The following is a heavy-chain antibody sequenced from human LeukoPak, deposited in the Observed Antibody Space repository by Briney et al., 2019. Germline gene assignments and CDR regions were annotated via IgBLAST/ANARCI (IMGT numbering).Heavy chain of an antibody. CDR1: GFTFSSYS. J-gene: IGHJ5*02. V-gene: IGHV3-21*01. Sequence: GGSLRLSCAVSGFTFSSYSMNWVRQAPGKGLELVSSISSSSSDIYYADSVKGRFTISRDNAKNSLYLQMNSLRAEDTAVYYCARERGERVVPAAFFDPWGQGTLVTVSS. CDR2: ISSSSSDI. D-gene: IGHD2-2*01. CDR3: ARERGERVVPAAFFDP.